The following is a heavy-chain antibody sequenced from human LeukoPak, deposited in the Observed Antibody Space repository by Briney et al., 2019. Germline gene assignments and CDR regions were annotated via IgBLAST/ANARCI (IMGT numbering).Heavy chain of an antibody. CDR3: ARGNIKFDY. Sequence: GGSLRLSCEGSAFIFSGHWMNWVRQAPGKGLEWVSSISSSSDYIYYVDSVKGRFTISRDNAKNSLYLQMNSLRAEDTAVYYCARGNIKFDYWGQGTLATVSS. V-gene: IGHV3-21*01. CDR1: AFIFSGHW. CDR2: ISSSSDYI. J-gene: IGHJ4*02.